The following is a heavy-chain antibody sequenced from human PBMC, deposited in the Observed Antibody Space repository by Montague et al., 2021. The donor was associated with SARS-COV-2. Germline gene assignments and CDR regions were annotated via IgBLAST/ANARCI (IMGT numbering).Heavy chain of an antibody. Sequence: SETLSLTCAVSGGSIRNYNWCWIRQPPGKGLQWIGCVFYTGSTNXXPSLNSRVTISIDTSKNQISLRVTSVTAADTAKYYCASHNAGDFGLLDYGGQGTLVTAS. CDR2: VFYTGST. CDR3: ASHNAGDFGLLDY. V-gene: IGHV4-59*08. CDR1: GGSIRNYN. J-gene: IGHJ4*02. D-gene: IGHD3/OR15-3a*01.